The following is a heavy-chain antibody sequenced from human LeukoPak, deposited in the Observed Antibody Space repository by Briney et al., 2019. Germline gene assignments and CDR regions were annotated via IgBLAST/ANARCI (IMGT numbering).Heavy chain of an antibody. CDR2: IYPGDSDT. J-gene: IGHJ3*02. D-gene: IGHD2-2*01. CDR3: ESGLAAGNVVVPAANDAFDI. Sequence: GESLKISCKGSGYSFTSYWIGWVRQMPGKGLEWMGIIYPGDSDTRYSPSFQGQVTISADKSISTAYLQWSSLNASDTAMYYCESGLAAGNVVVPAANDAFDIWGQGAMVTVSS. V-gene: IGHV5-51*01. CDR1: GYSFTSYW.